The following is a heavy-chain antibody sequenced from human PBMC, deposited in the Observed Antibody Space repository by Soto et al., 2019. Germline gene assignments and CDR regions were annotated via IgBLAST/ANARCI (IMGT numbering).Heavy chain of an antibody. V-gene: IGHV3-23*01. CDR2: IFAGGTT. Sequence: GGSLRLSCEASGFTFSSYGMTWVRQAPGKGLEWVSTIFAGGTTLYDDHVKRRLTITRDNSQNRLYQQMTRLKADDKAVYYCAKDGRYYDFDYWGQGTQVTVSS. CDR3: AKDGRYYDFDY. CDR1: GFTFSSYG. D-gene: IGHD3-10*01. J-gene: IGHJ4*02.